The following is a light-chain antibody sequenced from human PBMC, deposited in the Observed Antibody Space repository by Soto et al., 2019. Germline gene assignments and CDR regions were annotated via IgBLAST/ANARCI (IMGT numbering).Light chain of an antibody. V-gene: IGLV2-14*01. CDR3: SSYSISTAYL. J-gene: IGLJ1*01. CDR2: EVS. Sequence: QSVLTQPASVSGSPGQSITISCTGSSSDVGYYDYVSWYQLHPGKAPKLMVFEVSNRPSGVSYRFSGSKSGNTASLTISGLQAEDEADYFCSSYSISTAYLFGTGTRSPS. CDR1: SSDVGYYDY.